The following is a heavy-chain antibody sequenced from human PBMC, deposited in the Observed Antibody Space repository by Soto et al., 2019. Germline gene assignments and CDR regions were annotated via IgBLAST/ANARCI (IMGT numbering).Heavy chain of an antibody. CDR1: GFTFSSYS. Sequence: PGGSLRLSCAASGFTFSSYSMSWVRQAPGKGLEWVSAISGSSGSTNYADSVKGRFTISRDNSKNTLYLQMNSLRAEDTALYYCAKDYYGMDVWGQGTTVTVSS. CDR2: ISGSSGST. CDR3: AKDYYGMDV. J-gene: IGHJ6*02. V-gene: IGHV3-23*01.